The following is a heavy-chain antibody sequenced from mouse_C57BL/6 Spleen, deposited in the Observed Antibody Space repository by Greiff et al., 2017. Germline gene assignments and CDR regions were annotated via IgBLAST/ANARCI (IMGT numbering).Heavy chain of an antibody. Sequence: VQLQQSGAELMKPGASVKLSCKATGYTFTGYWIEWVKQRPGHGLEWIGEILPGNGSTNDNEKFKGKATFTADTSSNTAYMQLSSLTTEDSAIYYCARRGYYYYGSSLYYFDYWGQGTTLTVSS. D-gene: IGHD1-1*01. CDR2: ILPGNGST. J-gene: IGHJ2*01. CDR1: GYTFTGYW. V-gene: IGHV1-9*01. CDR3: ARRGYYYYGSSLYYFDY.